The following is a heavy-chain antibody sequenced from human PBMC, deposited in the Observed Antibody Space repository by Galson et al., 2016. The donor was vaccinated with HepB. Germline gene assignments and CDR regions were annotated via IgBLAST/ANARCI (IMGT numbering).Heavy chain of an antibody. CDR2: MNPNSGNT. D-gene: IGHD2-2*01. Sequence: SVKVSCKASGYNFPNNDVHWVRQVSGHGLEWMGWMNPNSGNTGYARQLLGRVTMTRDTAINTAYMELSGLTKEDTAVYYCARTYCTSTKCYPPDFWGQGTLVTVSS. CDR1: GYNFPNND. CDR3: ARTYCTSTKCYPPDF. J-gene: IGHJ4*02. V-gene: IGHV1-8*01.